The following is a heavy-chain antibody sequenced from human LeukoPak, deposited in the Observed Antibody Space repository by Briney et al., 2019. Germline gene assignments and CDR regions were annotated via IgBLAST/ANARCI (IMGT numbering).Heavy chain of an antibody. CDR2: SQYSGNA. CDR1: GASISSGANY. D-gene: IGHD4-23*01. Sequence: PSETLSLTCTVSGASISSGANYWSWIRQHPGKGLEWIGCSQYSGNAHYNPYLRSRVTISVGTSENQFSLKLSSVTAADTAVYYCARDHPTGAGGFDIWGQGTMVTVSS. V-gene: IGHV4-31*03. J-gene: IGHJ3*02. CDR3: ARDHPTGAGGFDI.